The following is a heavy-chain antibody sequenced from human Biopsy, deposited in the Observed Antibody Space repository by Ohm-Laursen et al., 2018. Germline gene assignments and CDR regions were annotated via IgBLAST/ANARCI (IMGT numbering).Heavy chain of an antibody. V-gene: IGHV4-4*07. D-gene: IGHD3-10*01. CDR2: LFTSGTT. CDR3: VRGGSGSFPFDY. CDR1: GGSINSYY. Sequence: SETLSLTCPVSGGSINSYYWSWMRQPAGKGLEWIGRLFTSGTTNYSPSLNNRVTMSVDTSKNQFSLRLTSATAADTAVYYCVRGGSGSFPFDYWGPGTLVTVSS. J-gene: IGHJ4*02.